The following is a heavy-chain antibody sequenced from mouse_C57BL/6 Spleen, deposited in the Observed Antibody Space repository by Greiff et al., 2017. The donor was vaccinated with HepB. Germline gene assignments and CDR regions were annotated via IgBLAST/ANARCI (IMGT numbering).Heavy chain of an antibody. Sequence: QVQLQQPGAELVKPGASVKLSCKASGYTFTSYWMHWVKQRPGQGLEWIGMIHPNSGSTNYNEKFKSKATLTVDKSSSTAYMQLSSLTSEDSAVYYCARRNDYDGGRLDYWGQGTTLTVSS. CDR3: ARRNDYDGGRLDY. D-gene: IGHD2-4*01. J-gene: IGHJ2*01. V-gene: IGHV1-64*01. CDR2: IHPNSGST. CDR1: GYTFTSYW.